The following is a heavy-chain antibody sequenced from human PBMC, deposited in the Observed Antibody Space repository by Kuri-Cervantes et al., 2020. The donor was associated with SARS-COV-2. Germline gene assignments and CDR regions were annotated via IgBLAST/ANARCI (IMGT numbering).Heavy chain of an antibody. CDR3: ARGYSPASIAATNPFDY. V-gene: IGHV4-59*11. CDR2: IYYCGST. D-gene: IGHD6-6*01. CDR1: GAFISSPY. Sequence: LRPSSTVSGAFISSPYWSWSREPPGKGLWWIGYIYYCGSTNYTHSLKSRVTISVDTSKNPFSLKLSSVTAADTAVYYCARGYSPASIAATNPFDYWGQGTLVTVSS. J-gene: IGHJ4*02.